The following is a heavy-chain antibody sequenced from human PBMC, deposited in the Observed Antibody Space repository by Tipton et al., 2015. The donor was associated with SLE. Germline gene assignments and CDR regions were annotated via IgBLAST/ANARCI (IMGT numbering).Heavy chain of an antibody. V-gene: IGHV4-59*01. CDR2: IYYSGST. D-gene: IGHD3-22*01. CDR1: GGSIGRYY. J-gene: IGHJ6*02. CDR3: ARGLDSNTYGMDV. Sequence: TLSLTCKVSGGSIGRYYWSRIRQPPGKGLDYIESIYYSGSTNSHPSLESRVTISVDKSKNQFSLKLTSVTAADTAVYFCARGLDSNTYGMDVWGQGTTVTVFS.